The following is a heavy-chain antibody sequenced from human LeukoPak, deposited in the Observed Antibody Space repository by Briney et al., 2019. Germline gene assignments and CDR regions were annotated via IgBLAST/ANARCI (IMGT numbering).Heavy chain of an antibody. CDR1: DDSISSGSYY. J-gene: IGHJ3*02. D-gene: IGHD6-13*01. Sequence: SETLSLTCTVSDDSISSGSYYWSWIRQPPGEGLEWIGSIYYSGSTYYNPSLKSRVTISVDTSKNQFSLKLSSVTAADTAVYYCARARAAAGSRGAFDIWGQGTMVTVSS. V-gene: IGHV4-39*07. CDR3: ARARAAAGSRGAFDI. CDR2: IYYSGST.